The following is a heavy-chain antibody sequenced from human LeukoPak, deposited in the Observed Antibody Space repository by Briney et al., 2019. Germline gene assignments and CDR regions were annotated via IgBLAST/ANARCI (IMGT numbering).Heavy chain of an antibody. J-gene: IGHJ4*02. CDR2: IHTYNGNT. Sequence: ASVKVSCKASGYTFTSYDITWVRQAPGQGLEWMGWIHTYNGNTSYAQKLQGRVTMITDTSTSTAYMELRSLRSDDTAVYYCARQSRDGDYIAKLFDYWGQGTLVTVSS. D-gene: IGHD4-17*01. CDR1: GYTFTSYD. CDR3: ARQSRDGDYIAKLFDY. V-gene: IGHV1-18*01.